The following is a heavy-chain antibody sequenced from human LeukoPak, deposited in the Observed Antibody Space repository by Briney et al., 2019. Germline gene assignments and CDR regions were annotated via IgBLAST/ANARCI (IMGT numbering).Heavy chain of an antibody. CDR2: MNPNSGNT. V-gene: IGHV1-8*01. CDR1: GYTFTSYD. CDR3: ARVPYYYDSSGYYFDY. D-gene: IGHD3-22*01. Sequence: ASVKVSCKASGYTFTSYDINWVRQAPGQGLEWMGWMNPNSGNTDYAQKFQGRVTMTRNTSASTAYMELSSLRSEDTAVYYCARVPYYYDSSGYYFDYWGQGTLVTVSS. J-gene: IGHJ4*02.